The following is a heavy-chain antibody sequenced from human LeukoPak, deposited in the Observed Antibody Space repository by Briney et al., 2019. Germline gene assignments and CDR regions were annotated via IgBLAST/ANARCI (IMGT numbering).Heavy chain of an antibody. V-gene: IGHV4-30-4*01. CDR1: GGSISSGDYY. CDR2: IYYSGST. J-gene: IGHJ6*04. Sequence: SQTLSLTCTVSGGSISSGDYYWGWIRQPPGKGLEWIGYIYYSGSTYYNPSLKSRVTISVDTSKNQFSLKLSSVTAADTAVYYCARMGIAAAADYYGMDVWGKGATVTVPS. D-gene: IGHD6-13*01. CDR3: ARMGIAAAADYYGMDV.